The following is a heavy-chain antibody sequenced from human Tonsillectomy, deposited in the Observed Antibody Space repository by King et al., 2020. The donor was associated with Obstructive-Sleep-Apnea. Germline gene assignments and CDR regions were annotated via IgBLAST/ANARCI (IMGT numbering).Heavy chain of an antibody. CDR2: IRSKAYGGTT. CDR1: GFTFGDYA. CDR3: TRGGLRYFDWLPPPYYGMDV. J-gene: IGHJ6*02. D-gene: IGHD3-9*01. Sequence: VQLMESGGGLVQPGRSLRLSCTASGFTFGDYAMSWFRQAPGKGLEWVGFIRSKAYGGTTEYAASVKGRFTISRDDSKSIAYLQMNSLKTEDTAVYYCTRGGLRYFDWLPPPYYGMDVWGQGTTVTVSS. V-gene: IGHV3-49*03.